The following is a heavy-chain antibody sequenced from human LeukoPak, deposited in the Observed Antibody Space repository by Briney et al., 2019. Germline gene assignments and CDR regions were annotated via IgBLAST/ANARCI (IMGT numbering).Heavy chain of an antibody. V-gene: IGHV4-34*01. CDR1: GGSFSGYY. CDR2: INHSGGT. Sequence: SETLSLTCAVYGGSFSGYYWSWIRQPPGKGLEWIGEINHSGGTNYNPSLKSRVTISVDTSKNQFSLKLSSVTAADTAVYYCARAEDIVVVPAATFDYWGQGTLVTVSS. CDR3: ARAEDIVVVPAATFDY. J-gene: IGHJ4*02. D-gene: IGHD2-2*01.